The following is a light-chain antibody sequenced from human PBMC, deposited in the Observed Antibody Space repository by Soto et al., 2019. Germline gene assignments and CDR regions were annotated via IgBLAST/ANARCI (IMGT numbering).Light chain of an antibody. Sequence: EIVLTQSPGTLSLSPGERATLSCRASQSVYINSLAWYQQKPGQPPRLLIYGAATRASDVPDRFSGSGSGADFALTITRLEPEDFAVYYCQQYSSNSPTFGQGTKVEIK. CDR1: QSVYINS. CDR2: GAA. CDR3: QQYSSNSPT. V-gene: IGKV3-20*01. J-gene: IGKJ1*01.